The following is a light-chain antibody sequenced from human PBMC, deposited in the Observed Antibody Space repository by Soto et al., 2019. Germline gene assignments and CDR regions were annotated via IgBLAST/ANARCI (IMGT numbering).Light chain of an antibody. Sequence: DIQMTQSPSTLSASVGERVTITCRASQSISRWLVWYQQKPGKAPKLLIYDASSLESGVPSRFSGSGSGTEFTLTTSSLQPDDVANDNCQQYNSYSWTFGQGTKVEIK. J-gene: IGKJ1*01. V-gene: IGKV1-5*01. CDR3: QQYNSYSWT. CDR2: DAS. CDR1: QSISRW.